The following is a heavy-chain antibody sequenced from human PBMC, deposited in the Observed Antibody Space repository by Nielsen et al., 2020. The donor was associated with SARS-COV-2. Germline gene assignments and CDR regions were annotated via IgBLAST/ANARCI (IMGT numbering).Heavy chain of an antibody. CDR3: ASDSNSYNYYYYYGMDV. V-gene: IGHV3-30*03. D-gene: IGHD2-2*01. CDR2: ISYDGSNK. J-gene: IGHJ6*02. Sequence: GESLKISCAASGFTFSSYGMHWVRQAPGKGLEWVAVISYDGSNKYYADSVKGRFTISRDNSKNTLNLQMNSLRAEDTAVYYCASDSNSYNYYYYYGMDVGGRGTTVTVSS. CDR1: GFTFSSYG.